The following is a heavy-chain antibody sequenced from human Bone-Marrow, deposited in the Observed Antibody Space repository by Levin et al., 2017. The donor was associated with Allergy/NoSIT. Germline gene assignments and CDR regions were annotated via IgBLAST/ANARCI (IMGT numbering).Heavy chain of an antibody. CDR2: ISYDGSNK. Sequence: GESLKISCAASGFTFSSYGMHWVRQAPGKGLEWVAVISYDGSNKYYADSVKGRFTISRDNSKNTLYLQMNSLRAEDTAVYYCAKTRGLWPYYWGQGTLVTVSS. J-gene: IGHJ4*02. CDR1: GFTFSSYG. V-gene: IGHV3-30*18. CDR3: AKTRGLWPYY. D-gene: IGHD3-10*01.